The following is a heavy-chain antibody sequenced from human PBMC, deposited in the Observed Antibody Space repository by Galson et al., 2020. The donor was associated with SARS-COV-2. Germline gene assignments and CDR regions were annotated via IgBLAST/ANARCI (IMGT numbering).Heavy chain of an antibody. J-gene: IGHJ6*02. V-gene: IGHV4-34*01. D-gene: IGHD6-6*01. CDR3: ARGQLEYSSPNDPFYYYYYGMDV. CDR2: INHSGST. CDR1: GGSFSGYY. Sequence: SQASETLFLTCAVYGGSFSGYYWSWIRQPPGKGLEWIGEINHSGSTNYNPSLKSRVTISVDTSKNQFSLKLSSVTAADTAVYYCARGQLEYSSPNDPFYYYYYGMDVWGQGTTVTVSS.